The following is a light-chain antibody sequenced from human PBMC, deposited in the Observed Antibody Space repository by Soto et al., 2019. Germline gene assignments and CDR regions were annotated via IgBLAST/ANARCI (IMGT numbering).Light chain of an antibody. CDR1: QDISHY. J-gene: IGKJ5*01. V-gene: IGKV1-33*01. Sequence: IQMTESPSSLSAKKEDTVTITCQASQDISHYLNWYQQKPGKALKLLIYDASNLHPGVPSRFRGSGSGTEFSFNITCFQPEDVATYYCAESDDLPITSGQPTPPVIK. CDR3: AESDDLPIT. CDR2: DAS.